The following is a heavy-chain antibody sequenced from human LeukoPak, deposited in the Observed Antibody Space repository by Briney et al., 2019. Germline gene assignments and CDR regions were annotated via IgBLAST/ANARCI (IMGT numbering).Heavy chain of an antibody. CDR1: GGSISSYY. CDR3: ARFTIVRDYYDSSGYYFDY. CDR2: IYYSGST. V-gene: IGHV4-59*01. D-gene: IGHD3-22*01. J-gene: IGHJ4*02. Sequence: SETLSLTCTVSGGSISSYYWSWIRQPPGKGLEWIGYIYYSGSTNYNPSLKSRVTISVDTSKNQFSLKLSSVTAADTAVYYCARFTIVRDYYDSSGYYFDYWGQGTLVTVPS.